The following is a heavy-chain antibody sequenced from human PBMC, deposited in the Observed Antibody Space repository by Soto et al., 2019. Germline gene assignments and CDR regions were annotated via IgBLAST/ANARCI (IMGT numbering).Heavy chain of an antibody. D-gene: IGHD2-2*01. J-gene: IGHJ5*02. CDR1: GGSISSGGYS. V-gene: IGHV4-30-2*01. CDR3: ARGFHSPAAITLTWFDP. Sequence: PSEPLSLTCAVSGGSISSGGYSWSWIRQPPGKGLEWIGYIYHSGSTYYNPSLKSRVTISVDRSKNQFSLKLSSVTAADTAVYYCARGFHSPAAITLTWFDPRGQRTRVTVSS. CDR2: IYHSGST.